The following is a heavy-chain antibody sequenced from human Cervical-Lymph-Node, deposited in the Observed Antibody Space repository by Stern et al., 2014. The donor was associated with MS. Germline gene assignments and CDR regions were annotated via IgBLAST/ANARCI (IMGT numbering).Heavy chain of an antibody. D-gene: IGHD4-11*01. J-gene: IGHJ3*02. CDR3: ASSTLTDAFDI. V-gene: IGHV3-30*03. CDR1: EFSFSDYG. Sequence: VQLLESGGGVVQPGRSLRLSCVASEFSFSDYGMHWVRQSPGKGLEWVALIGDTGSNQYYADSVKGRFTISRDNSKNTLYLEMNSLRAEDTAVYYCASSTLTDAFDIWGQGTAVTVSS. CDR2: IGDTGSNQ.